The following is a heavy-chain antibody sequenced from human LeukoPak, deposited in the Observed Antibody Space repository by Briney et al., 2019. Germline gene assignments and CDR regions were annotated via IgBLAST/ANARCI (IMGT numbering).Heavy chain of an antibody. CDR3: AKGGISGYFPHYFDY. J-gene: IGHJ4*02. CDR1: GFTFSDYY. Sequence: GGSLRLSCAASGFTFSDYYMSWIRQAPGKGLEWVSYISSSGSTIYYADSVKGRFTISRDNAKNSLYLQMNSLRAEDTAVYYCAKGGISGYFPHYFDYWGQGTLVTVSS. CDR2: ISSSGSTI. V-gene: IGHV3-11*01. D-gene: IGHD3-9*01.